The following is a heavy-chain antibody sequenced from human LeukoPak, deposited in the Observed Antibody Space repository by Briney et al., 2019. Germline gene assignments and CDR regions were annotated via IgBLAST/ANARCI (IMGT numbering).Heavy chain of an antibody. CDR1: GWSFSGYC. D-gene: IGHD5-12*01. CDR2: INHSGST. V-gene: IGHV4-34*01. CDR3: ARVSGYDSDFDY. Sequence: PSETLSLTCAVYGWSFSGYCWSWIRQPPGKGLEWIGEINHSGSTNYNPSLKSRVTISVDTSKNQFSLKLSSVTAADTAVYYCARVSGYDSDFDYWGQGTLVTVSS. J-gene: IGHJ4*02.